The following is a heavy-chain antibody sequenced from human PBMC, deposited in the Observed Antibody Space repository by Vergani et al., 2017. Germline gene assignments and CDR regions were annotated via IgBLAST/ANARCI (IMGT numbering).Heavy chain of an antibody. J-gene: IGHJ4*01. D-gene: IGHD3-22*01. CDR3: ARDYYYDSSVS. V-gene: IGHV3-30*04. CDR1: GFTFSSYS. CDR2: ISYDGSNK. Sequence: QVQLVESGGGVVQPGRSPRLSCAASGFTFSSYSMHWVRQAPGKGLEWVAVISYDGSNKDYADPVKGRFTISRDNSKNTLYLQMNSLRAEDTAVYYCARDYYYDSSVSWGQGTLVTVSS.